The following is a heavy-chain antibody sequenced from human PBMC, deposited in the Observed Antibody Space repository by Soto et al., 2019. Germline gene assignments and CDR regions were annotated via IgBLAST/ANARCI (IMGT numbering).Heavy chain of an antibody. CDR1: GFTFSSYA. CDR2: ISGSGGST. V-gene: IGHV3-23*01. D-gene: IGHD5-18*01. J-gene: IGHJ4*02. CDR3: AKDRRYSYGTSFDY. Sequence: EVQLLESGGGLVQPGGSLRLSCAASGFTFSSYAMSWVRQAPGKGLEWVSTISGSGGSTYYADSVEGRFTISRDNSKNTLYLQMNSLRAEDTAVYYCAKDRRYSYGTSFDYWGQGTLVTVSS.